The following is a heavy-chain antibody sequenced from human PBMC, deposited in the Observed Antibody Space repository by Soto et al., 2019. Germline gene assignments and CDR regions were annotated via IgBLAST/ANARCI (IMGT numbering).Heavy chain of an antibody. D-gene: IGHD6-13*01. CDR3: ARGRGIGFSSSWNIYWLYNMDV. Sequence: SVKVSCKAAGGTFSNYALSWVRQAPGQGLEWMGGIIPIFGTTNYAQKFQGRVTITADDSATTAHMELSSLRSEDTAVYYCARGRGIGFSSSWNIYWLYNMDVWGQGTTVTVSS. J-gene: IGHJ6*02. CDR1: GGTFSNYA. CDR2: IIPIFGTT. V-gene: IGHV1-69*13.